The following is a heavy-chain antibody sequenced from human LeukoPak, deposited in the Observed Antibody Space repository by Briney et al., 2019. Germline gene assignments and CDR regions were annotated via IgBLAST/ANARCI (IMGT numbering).Heavy chain of an antibody. CDR3: AKCPYSYGHFDY. CDR2: ISISGRML. V-gene: IGHV3-11*01. Sequence: LRLSCAVSGLTFSDSYMSSVRQPPRKGREWGSYISISGRMLHYPYSVEGRFNISRDNTKNSLYLQMCTLKVQQSATEYCAKCPYSYGHFDYXXXXPXLTVSS. D-gene: IGHD5-18*01. CDR1: GLTFSDSY. J-gene: IGHJ4*01.